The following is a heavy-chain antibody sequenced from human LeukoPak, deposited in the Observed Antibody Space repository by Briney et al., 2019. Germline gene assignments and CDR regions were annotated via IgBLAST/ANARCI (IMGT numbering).Heavy chain of an antibody. V-gene: IGHV4-61*09. CDR1: GGSISSGSYY. CDR2: INHSGST. J-gene: IGHJ4*02. Sequence: SQTLSLTCTVSGGSISSGSYYWSWIRQPAGKGLEWIGEINHSGSTNYNPSLKSRVTISVDTSKNQFSLKLSSVTAADTAVYYCADLYCTGGSCPGDWGQGTLVTVSS. CDR3: ADLYCTGGSCPGD. D-gene: IGHD2-15*01.